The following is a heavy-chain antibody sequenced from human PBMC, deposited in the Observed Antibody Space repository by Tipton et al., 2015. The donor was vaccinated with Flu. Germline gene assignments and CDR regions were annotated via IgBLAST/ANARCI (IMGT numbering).Heavy chain of an antibody. J-gene: IGHJ3*02. Sequence: SLRLSCAASGFIVTSDYMSWVRQAPGKGLEWVSVIYSGDNTSYADSVRGRFTISRDNSKNTLYLQMNNLRAEDTAVYYCAKRYCSSSTCYIPDALAIWGQGTMVTVSS. V-gene: IGHV3-53*01. CDR3: AKRYCSSSTCYIPDALAI. CDR2: IYSGDNT. D-gene: IGHD2-2*01. CDR1: GFIVTSDY.